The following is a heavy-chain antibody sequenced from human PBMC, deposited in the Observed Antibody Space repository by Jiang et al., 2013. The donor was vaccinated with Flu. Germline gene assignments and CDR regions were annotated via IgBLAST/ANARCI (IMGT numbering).Heavy chain of an antibody. V-gene: IGHV6-1*01. CDR3: ARDRYSSSWQPGYYFDY. Sequence: EWLGRTYYRSKWYNDYAVSVKSRITINPDTSKNQFSLQLNSVTPEDTAVYYCARDRYSSSWQPGYYFDYWGQGTLVTVSS. CDR2: TYYRSKWYN. D-gene: IGHD6-13*01. J-gene: IGHJ4*02.